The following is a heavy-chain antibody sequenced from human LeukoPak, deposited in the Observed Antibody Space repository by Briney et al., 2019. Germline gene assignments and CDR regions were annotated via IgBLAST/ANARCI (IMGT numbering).Heavy chain of an antibody. V-gene: IGHV4-34*01. D-gene: IGHD3-22*01. Sequence: SETLSLTCAVYGGSFSGYYWSWIRQPPGKGLEWIGEINHSGSTNYNPSLKGRVTISVDTSKNQFSLKLSSVTAADTAVYYCAADYYDSSGYHSAAFDYWGQGTLVTVSS. J-gene: IGHJ4*02. CDR1: GGSFSGYY. CDR3: AADYYDSSGYHSAAFDY. CDR2: INHSGST.